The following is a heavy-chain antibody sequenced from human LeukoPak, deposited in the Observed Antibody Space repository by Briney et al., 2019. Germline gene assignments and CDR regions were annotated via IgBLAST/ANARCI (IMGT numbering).Heavy chain of an antibody. J-gene: IGHJ3*02. CDR2: IRSKVHSFAT. Sequence: PGGPLRLSCTASGFTFSGSAMHWVRQSSGKGLERLGRIRSKVHSFATGYAASVIGRFTISRDDSKNTAYLQMTSLKTEDTAVYYCTRPPKNGYSDALDIWGQGTVVTVSS. CDR1: GFTFSGSA. V-gene: IGHV3-73*01. CDR3: TRPPKNGYSDALDI. D-gene: IGHD5-24*01.